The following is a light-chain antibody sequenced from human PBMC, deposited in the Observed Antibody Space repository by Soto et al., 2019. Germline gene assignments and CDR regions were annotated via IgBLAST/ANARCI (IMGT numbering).Light chain of an antibody. CDR2: GAS. V-gene: IGKV3-11*01. CDR3: QQRDKWPRT. J-gene: IGKJ2*01. CDR1: QSVGSY. Sequence: DIVLTQSPATLSLSPGERATLSCRASQSVGSYLAWFQHKPGQAPKLLIYGASNMATGIPGRFSGRGSGTDFTLTISSLESGDSAVYYCQQRDKWPRTFGQGTKVEIK.